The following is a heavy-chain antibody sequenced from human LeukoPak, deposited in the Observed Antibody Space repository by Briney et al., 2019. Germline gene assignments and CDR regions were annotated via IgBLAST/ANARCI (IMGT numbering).Heavy chain of an antibody. CDR2: IYSSGST. V-gene: IGHV4-4*07. CDR1: GGSISSYY. J-gene: IGHJ4*02. Sequence: SETLSLTCSVSGGSISSYYWSWIRQTAGKGLEWIGRIYSSGSTNYNPSLKSRVTMSVDMSKNQFSLKLSSVTAADTAVYYCASLRSDNWNYYDYWGQGILVTVSS. D-gene: IGHD1-20*01. CDR3: ASLRSDNWNYYDY.